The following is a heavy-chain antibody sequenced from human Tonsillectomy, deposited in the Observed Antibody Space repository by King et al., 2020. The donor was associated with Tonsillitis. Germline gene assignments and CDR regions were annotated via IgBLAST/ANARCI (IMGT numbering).Heavy chain of an antibody. J-gene: IGHJ4*02. CDR1: GYSFTSYW. CDR2: IYSGDSDT. V-gene: IGHV5-51*01. CDR3: ARPAGYCSSTSAGCYFEY. Sequence: VQLVESGAEVKKPGESLKISCKGSGYSFTSYWIGWVRQMPVKGLEWMGIIYSGDSDTRYSPSFQVQVTFSADKSITTAYLQLSSLKASDTAMYYCARPAGYCSSTSAGCYFEYWGQGTLVTVSS. D-gene: IGHD2-2*01.